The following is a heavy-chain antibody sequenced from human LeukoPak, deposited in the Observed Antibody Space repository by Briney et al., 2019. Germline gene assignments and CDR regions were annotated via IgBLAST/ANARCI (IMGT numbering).Heavy chain of an antibody. V-gene: IGHV3-30*04. CDR3: ARISMTTVTTDY. Sequence: GGSLRLSCAASGFTFSSYAMHWVRQAPGKGLEWVAVISYDGSNKYYADSVKGRFTISRDNSENTLYLQMNSLRAEDTAVYYCARISMTTVTTDYWGQGTLVTVSS. J-gene: IGHJ4*02. CDR2: ISYDGSNK. D-gene: IGHD4-17*01. CDR1: GFTFSSYA.